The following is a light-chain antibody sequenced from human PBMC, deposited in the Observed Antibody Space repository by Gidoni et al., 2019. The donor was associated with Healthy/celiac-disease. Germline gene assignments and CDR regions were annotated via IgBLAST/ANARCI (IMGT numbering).Light chain of an antibody. CDR2: AAS. Sequence: AIRMTQSPSSFSASTGDRVTITCRASQGISSYLAWYQQTPGKAPKLLIYAASTLQSGVPSRFSGSGSGTDFTLTISCLQSEDFATYYCQQYYSYPRTFGQXTKVEIK. CDR1: QGISSY. J-gene: IGKJ1*01. CDR3: QQYYSYPRT. V-gene: IGKV1-8*01.